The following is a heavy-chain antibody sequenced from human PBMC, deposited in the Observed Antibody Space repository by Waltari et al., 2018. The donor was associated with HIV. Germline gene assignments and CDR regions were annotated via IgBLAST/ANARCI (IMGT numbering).Heavy chain of an antibody. J-gene: IGHJ2*01. V-gene: IGHV2-5*02. CDR1: GFSLSTSGVG. CDR2: IYWGDDK. CDR3: AHRLRDFPLDWYYDL. Sequence: QITLKESGPTLEKLTQTLTLTCTLSGFSLSTSGVGVGWIRQPPGKALEWLALIYWGDDKRYTPSLKSRLTVTKDASKNQVVLTMTNMDPEDTATYCCAHRLRDFPLDWYYDLWGRGTLVPGSS.